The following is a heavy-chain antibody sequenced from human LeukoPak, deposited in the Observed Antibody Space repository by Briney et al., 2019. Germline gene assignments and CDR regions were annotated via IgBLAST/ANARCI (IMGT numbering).Heavy chain of an antibody. CDR2: ISYDRSNK. CDR3: ARVGERATIRKGFDY. Sequence: GGSLRLSCAASGFTFSSYGMHWVRQAPGKGLEWVAVISYDRSNKYYADSVKGRFTISRDNSKNTLYLQMNSLRAEDTAVYCCARVGERATIRKGFDYWGQGTLVTVSS. V-gene: IGHV3-30*03. CDR1: GFTFSSYG. J-gene: IGHJ4*02. D-gene: IGHD5-24*01.